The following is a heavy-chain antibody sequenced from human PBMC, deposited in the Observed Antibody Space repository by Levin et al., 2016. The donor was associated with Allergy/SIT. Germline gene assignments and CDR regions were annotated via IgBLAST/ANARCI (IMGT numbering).Heavy chain of an antibody. D-gene: IGHD1-26*01. CDR3: ARSVPWELSPFDS. J-gene: IGHJ4*02. CDR2: IQHTGYT. Sequence: WIRQPPGKGLEWMGYIQHTGYTYYIPALKSRVTMSLDTSKNHFSLKLTSVTSADTAVYFCARSVPWELSPFDSWGQGLLVTVSS. V-gene: IGHV4-31*02.